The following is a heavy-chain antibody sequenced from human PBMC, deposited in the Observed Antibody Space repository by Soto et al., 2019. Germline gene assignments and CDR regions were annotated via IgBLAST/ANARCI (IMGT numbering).Heavy chain of an antibody. J-gene: IGHJ4*02. D-gene: IGHD3-10*01. CDR3: AKGEGFGELLTRGNYFDY. Sequence: EVQLLESGGGLVQPGGSLRLSCAASGFTFSSYAMSWVRQAPGKGLEWVSAISGSGGSTYYADSVKGRFTISRDNSKNTLYLQMNSLRAEDTAVYYCAKGEGFGELLTRGNYFDYWGQGTLVTVSS. V-gene: IGHV3-23*01. CDR2: ISGSGGST. CDR1: GFTFSSYA.